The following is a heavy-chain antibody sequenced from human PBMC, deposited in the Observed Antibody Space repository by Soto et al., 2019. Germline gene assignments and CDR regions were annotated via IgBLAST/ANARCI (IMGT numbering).Heavy chain of an antibody. J-gene: IGHJ4*02. V-gene: IGHV4-39*01. CDR2: IYFRGNT. Sequence: SETLSLTCSVSGDSINSDKYYWGWIRQPPGKGLEWIGSIYFRGNTYYNQSLQTQVTISLDKSKKQYSLKLKSVTAADSVFYFCARLEGLATISYYFDFWGQGALVTVSS. CDR3: ARLEGLATISYYFDF. D-gene: IGHD3-9*01. CDR1: GDSINSDKYY.